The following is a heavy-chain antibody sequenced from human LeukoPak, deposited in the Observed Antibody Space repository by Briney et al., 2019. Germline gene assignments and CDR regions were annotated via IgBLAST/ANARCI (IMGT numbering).Heavy chain of an antibody. J-gene: IGHJ4*02. CDR3: GRFGYVAGVDL. CDR2: ISPSGTET. Sequence: GGSLRLSCAASGFSLSTYWVTWVRQAPGTGLEWVANISPSGTETYYVEPVKGRFTISSDNAKNLVYLQMNSLRAEDSAVYHCGRFGYVAGVDLWGQGTLVTVSS. D-gene: IGHD6-19*01. V-gene: IGHV3-7*01. CDR1: GFSLSTYW.